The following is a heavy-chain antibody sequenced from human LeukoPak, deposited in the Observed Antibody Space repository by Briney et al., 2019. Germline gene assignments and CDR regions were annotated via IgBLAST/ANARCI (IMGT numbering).Heavy chain of an antibody. V-gene: IGHV1-2*02. J-gene: IGHJ4*02. CDR1: GYPFTDYY. CDR2: INPNRGGT. Sequence: ASVKVSCKASGYPFTDYYMHWVRQAPGQGLEWMGWINPNRGGTDYAQKFQGRVTMTRDTSISTAYMELSRLRSDDTAVYYCARVKGLVDYWGQGTLVTVSS. D-gene: IGHD3/OR15-3a*01. CDR3: ARVKGLVDY.